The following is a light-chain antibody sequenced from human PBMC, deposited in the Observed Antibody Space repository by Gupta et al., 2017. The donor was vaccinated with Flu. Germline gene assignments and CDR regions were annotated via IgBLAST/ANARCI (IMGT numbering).Light chain of an antibody. CDR3: YSAADNNWV. Sequence: SYELKQPSSVSVSPGQTARITCSGDVLAKKYARWFQKKPGQAPVMVIYKDSERPSGIPERFSGSSSGTTVTLTISGAQVEDEADYYCYSAADNNWVFGGGTKLTVL. CDR2: KDS. V-gene: IGLV3-27*01. J-gene: IGLJ3*02. CDR1: VLAKKY.